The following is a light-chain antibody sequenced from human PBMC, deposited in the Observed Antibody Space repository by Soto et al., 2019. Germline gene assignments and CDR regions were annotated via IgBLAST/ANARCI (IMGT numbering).Light chain of an antibody. V-gene: IGKV3-15*01. CDR3: QQYGSSPPRT. CDR1: QSISGT. J-gene: IGKJ1*01. CDR2: GAS. Sequence: EIVMTQSPATLSVSPGGRATLSCRASQSISGTLAWYQQKPGQAPRLLIYGASTRATSFPARFSGSGSGADFTLSISRLEPEDFAVYYCQQYGSSPPRTFGQGTKVDIK.